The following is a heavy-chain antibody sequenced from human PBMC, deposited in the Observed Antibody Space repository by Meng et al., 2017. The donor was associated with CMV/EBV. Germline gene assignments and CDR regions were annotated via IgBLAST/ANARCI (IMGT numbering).Heavy chain of an antibody. V-gene: IGHV3-30-3*01. CDR3: ARGDYGSGGEFDY. D-gene: IGHD4-17*01. CDR2: ISYDGSNK. CDR1: GFTFSSYA. J-gene: IGHJ4*02. Sequence: GGSLRLSCAASGFTFSSYAMHWVRQAPGKGLEWVAVISYDGSNKYYADSVKGRFTISRDNSKNTLYLQMNSLRAEDTAVYYCARGDYGSGGEFDYWGQGTLVTVSS.